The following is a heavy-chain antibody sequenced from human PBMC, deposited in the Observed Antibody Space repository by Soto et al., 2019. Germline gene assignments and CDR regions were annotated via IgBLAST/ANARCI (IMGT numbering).Heavy chain of an antibody. J-gene: IGHJ5*02. CDR3: ARDYYDSSGYINWFDP. CDR2: IYYSGST. CDR1: GGSISSGGYY. V-gene: IGHV4-31*03. Sequence: QVQLQESGPGLVKPSQTLSLTCTVSGGSISSGGYYWSWIRQHPGKGLEWIGYIYYSGSTYYNPSLKSRVTISVDTSKNQFSLKLSSVTAADTAVYYCARDYYDSSGYINWFDPWGQGTLVTVSS. D-gene: IGHD3-22*01.